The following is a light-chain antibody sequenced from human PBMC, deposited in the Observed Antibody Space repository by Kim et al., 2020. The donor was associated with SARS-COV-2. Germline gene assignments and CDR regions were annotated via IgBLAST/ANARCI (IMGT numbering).Light chain of an antibody. V-gene: IGKV3-15*01. J-gene: IGKJ2*01. Sequence: ETVMTQSPATLSVSPGERATLSCRASQSVSSNLAWYQQKPGQAPRLLIYGAFTRATGFPARFSASGSGTEFTLTISSLQSEDFAVYHCQQYDNWPFTFGQGTKLEI. CDR2: GAF. CDR3: QQYDNWPFT. CDR1: QSVSSN.